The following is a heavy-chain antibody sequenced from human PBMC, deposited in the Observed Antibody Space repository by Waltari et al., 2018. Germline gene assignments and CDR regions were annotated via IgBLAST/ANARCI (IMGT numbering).Heavy chain of an antibody. CDR3: ARDRMGDWYKVRYFDY. Sequence: QVQLQQWGAGLLKPSETLSLTCAVYGGSFSGYYWSWIRQPPGKGREWIGEINHSGRTNYSPALKSRVTISVDKSKNQFSLKLSSVTAADTAVYYCARDRMGDWYKVRYFDYWGQGTLVTVSS. CDR2: INHSGRT. CDR1: GGSFSGYY. J-gene: IGHJ4*02. V-gene: IGHV4-34*01. D-gene: IGHD6-19*01.